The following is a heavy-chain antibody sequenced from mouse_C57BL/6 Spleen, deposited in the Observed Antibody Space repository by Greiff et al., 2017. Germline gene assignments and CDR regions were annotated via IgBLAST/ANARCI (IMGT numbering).Heavy chain of an antibody. J-gene: IGHJ4*01. CDR3: ARHYGSSSYAMDY. D-gene: IGHD1-1*01. V-gene: IGHV2-2*01. CDR2: IWSGGST. CDR1: GFSLTSYG. Sequence: VQLQESGPGLVQPSQSLSITCTVSGFSLTSYGVHWVRQSPGKGLEWLGVIWSGGSTDYNAAFISRLSISKDNSKSQVFFKMNSLQADDTAIYYCARHYGSSSYAMDYWGQGTSVTVSS.